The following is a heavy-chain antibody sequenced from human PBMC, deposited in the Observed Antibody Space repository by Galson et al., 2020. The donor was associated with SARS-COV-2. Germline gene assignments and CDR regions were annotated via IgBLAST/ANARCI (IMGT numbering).Heavy chain of an antibody. Sequence: GESLKISCAASGFTFSSYGMHWVRQAPGKGLEWVAVIWYDGSNKYYADSVKGRFTISRDNSKNTLYLQMNSLRAEDTAVYYCARDPRDNYDVWSGYYPYCYYGMDVWGQGTTVTVSS. J-gene: IGHJ6*02. CDR1: GFTFSSYG. CDR2: IWYDGSNK. V-gene: IGHV3-33*01. D-gene: IGHD3-3*01. CDR3: ARDPRDNYDVWSGYYPYCYYGMDV.